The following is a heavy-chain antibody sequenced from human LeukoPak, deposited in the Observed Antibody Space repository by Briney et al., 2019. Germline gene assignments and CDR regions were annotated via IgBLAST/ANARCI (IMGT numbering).Heavy chain of an antibody. J-gene: IGHJ4*02. D-gene: IGHD5-12*01. CDR1: GFTFDNYA. V-gene: IGHV3-7*01. Sequence: GGSLRLSCAASGFTFDNYAMHWVRHAPGKGLEWVANIKQDGSEKNYVDSVKGRFTISRDNAKNSLDLQMNSLRAEDTAVYYCARAGGYASSWAYWGQGTLVTVSS. CDR2: IKQDGSEK. CDR3: ARAGGYASSWAY.